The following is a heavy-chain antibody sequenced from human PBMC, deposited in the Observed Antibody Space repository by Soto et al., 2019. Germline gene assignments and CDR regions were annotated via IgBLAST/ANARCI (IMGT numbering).Heavy chain of an antibody. Sequence: SGFTFSGSAMHWVRQASGKGLEWVGRIRSKANSYATAYAASVKGRFTISRDDSKNTAYLQMNSLKTEDTAVYYCTRTSGAYSSGWTFDYWGQGTLVTVSS. J-gene: IGHJ4*02. V-gene: IGHV3-73*01. CDR1: GFTFSGSA. CDR3: TRTSGAYSSGWTFDY. D-gene: IGHD6-19*01. CDR2: IRSKANSYAT.